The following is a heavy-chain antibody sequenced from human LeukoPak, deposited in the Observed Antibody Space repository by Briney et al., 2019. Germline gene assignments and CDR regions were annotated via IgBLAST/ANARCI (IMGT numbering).Heavy chain of an antibody. V-gene: IGHV5-10-1*01. CDR3: ARLGAPYYYYGMDV. CDR2: IDPSDSYT. CDR1: GYSFTSYW. Sequence: GESRSSSCQGSGYSFTSYWISWVRQMPGKGLEWMGRIDPSDSYTNYSPSFQGHVTISADKSTRTAYLQWSSLKASDTAMYYCARLGAPYYYYGMDVWGKGTTVTVSS. J-gene: IGHJ6*04.